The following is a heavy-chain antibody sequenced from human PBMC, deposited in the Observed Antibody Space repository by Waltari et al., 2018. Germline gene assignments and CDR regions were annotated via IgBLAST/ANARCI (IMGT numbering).Heavy chain of an antibody. CDR2: NKSKTDGGTT. V-gene: IGHV3-15*01. D-gene: IGHD4-4*01. CDR1: GFTFSNAW. J-gene: IGHJ4*02. CDR3: TTYSNGGY. Sequence: EVQLVESGGGLVKPGGSLRLSCAASGFTFSNAWMTWVRQAPGKGLEWVGRNKSKTDGGTTDYAAPVKGRFTISRDDSKNTLYLQMNSLKTEDTAVYYCTTYSNGGYWGQGTLVTVSS.